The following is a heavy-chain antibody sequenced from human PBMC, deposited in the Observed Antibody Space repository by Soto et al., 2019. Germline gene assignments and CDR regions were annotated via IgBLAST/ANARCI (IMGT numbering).Heavy chain of an antibody. J-gene: IGHJ6*03. CDR2: INPNSGGT. Sequence: QVQLVQSGAEVKKPGASVKVSCKASGYTFTGYYMHWVRQAPGQGLEWMGWINPNSGGTNYAQKFQGWVTMTRDTSISTAYMELSRLRSDDTAVYYCARDLGEPGIAAADPYYYYMDVWGKGTTVTVSS. V-gene: IGHV1-2*04. D-gene: IGHD6-13*01. CDR1: GYTFTGYY. CDR3: ARDLGEPGIAAADPYYYYMDV.